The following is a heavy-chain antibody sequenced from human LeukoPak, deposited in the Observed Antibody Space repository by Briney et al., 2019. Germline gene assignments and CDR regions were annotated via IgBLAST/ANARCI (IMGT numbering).Heavy chain of an antibody. CDR1: GFIFDDYA. V-gene: IGHV3-23*01. Sequence: GGSLRLSCAASGFIFDDYAMHWVRQAPGKGLEYVSVIRGGGGVKYYAASVKGRFTISRDNSKNTLYLQMNSLSAEDTAVYYCAKSSHSYGNDALDIWGQGTMVTVSS. CDR2: IRGGGGVK. CDR3: AKSSHSYGNDALDI. D-gene: IGHD5-18*01. J-gene: IGHJ3*02.